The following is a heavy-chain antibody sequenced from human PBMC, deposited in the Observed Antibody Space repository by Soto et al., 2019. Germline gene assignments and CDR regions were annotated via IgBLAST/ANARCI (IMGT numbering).Heavy chain of an antibody. J-gene: IGHJ4*02. Sequence: PSETLSLTCAVSGGSISSGGYSWSWIRQPPGKGLEWIGYMYHSGSTYHNPSLKSRVTISIDRSKNQFSLKLSSVTAADTAVHYCARVPDYWGQGILVTVSS. CDR2: MYHSGST. CDR1: GGSISSGGYS. CDR3: ARVPDY. D-gene: IGHD2-2*01. V-gene: IGHV4-30-2*01.